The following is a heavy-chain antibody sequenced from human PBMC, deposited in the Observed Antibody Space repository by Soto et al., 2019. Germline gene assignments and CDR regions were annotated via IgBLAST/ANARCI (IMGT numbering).Heavy chain of an antibody. J-gene: IGHJ4*02. CDR1: GFTFSSYS. V-gene: IGHV3-48*01. CDR3: ARDLAGCTDY. D-gene: IGHD6-13*01. Sequence: GGSLRLSCAASGFTFSSYSMIWFRQAPGKGREWVSYISSSSSTIYYADSVKDRFTISRDNAKNSLYLQMNSLRSEDTAVYYLARDLAGCTDYCCQAIL. CDR2: ISSSSSTI.